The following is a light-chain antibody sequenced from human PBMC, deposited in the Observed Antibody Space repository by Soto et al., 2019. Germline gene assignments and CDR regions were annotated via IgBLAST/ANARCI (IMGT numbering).Light chain of an antibody. CDR1: SSDVGDYKY. J-gene: IGLJ2*01. Sequence: QSVLTQPPSASGSPGQSVTISCTGTSSDVGDYKYVSWYQQHPGKAPKLMIYEVDKRPSGVPDRFSGSKSGNTASLAVSGLLAEDEADYFCSSYAGSNVIFGGGTKLTVL. CDR3: SSYAGSNVI. CDR2: EVD. V-gene: IGLV2-8*01.